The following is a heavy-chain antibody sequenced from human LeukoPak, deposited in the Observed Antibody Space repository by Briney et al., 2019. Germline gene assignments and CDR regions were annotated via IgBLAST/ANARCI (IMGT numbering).Heavy chain of an antibody. CDR2: IYYSGST. CDR1: GGSISSSSYY. V-gene: IGHV4-39*07. J-gene: IGHJ4*02. D-gene: IGHD4/OR15-4a*01. Sequence: SETLSLTCTVSGGSISSSSYYWGWIRQPPGKGLEWIGSIYYSGSTYYNPSLKSRVTISVDTSKNQFSLKLSSVTAADTAVYYCATRTNYQTDYWGQGTLVTVSS. CDR3: ATRTNYQTDY.